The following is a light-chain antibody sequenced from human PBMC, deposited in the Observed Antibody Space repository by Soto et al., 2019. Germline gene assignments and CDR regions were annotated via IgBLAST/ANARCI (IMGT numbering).Light chain of an antibody. Sequence: AIRMTQSPSSFSASTGDRVTITCRASQGIRSYLAWYQQKPGKAPKLLIYAASTLQSGVPSRFSGSGSGTDFTLTISCLQSEDFATYYCQQYYSCPRTFGQGTKVEIK. V-gene: IGKV1-8*01. CDR3: QQYYSCPRT. J-gene: IGKJ1*01. CDR2: AAS. CDR1: QGIRSY.